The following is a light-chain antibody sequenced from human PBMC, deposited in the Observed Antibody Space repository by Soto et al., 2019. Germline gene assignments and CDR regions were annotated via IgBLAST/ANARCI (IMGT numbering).Light chain of an antibody. CDR3: SLYTSGSSV. V-gene: IGLV2-14*01. J-gene: IGLJ2*01. CDR1: SSDVGGYNY. Sequence: QSVLTQPASVSGSPGQSITISCTGTSSDVGGYNYVSWYQQHAGKAPKLMIYDVSNRPSGVSNRFSGSKSGNTASLTISGLQAEDEADYYCSLYTSGSSVFGGGTKLTVL. CDR2: DVS.